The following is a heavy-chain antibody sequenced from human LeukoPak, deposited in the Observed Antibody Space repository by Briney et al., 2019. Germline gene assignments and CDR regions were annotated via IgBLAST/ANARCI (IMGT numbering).Heavy chain of an antibody. CDR3: ARDLEDTYDYVWGSPSSGSDY. CDR1: GYTFTSYG. J-gene: IGHJ4*02. Sequence: ASVKVSCXASGYTFTSYGISWVRQAPGQGLEWMGWISAYNGNTNYAQKLQGRVTTTTDTSTSTAYMELRSLRSDDTAVYYCARDLEDTYDYVWGSPSSGSDYWGQGTLVTVSS. V-gene: IGHV1-18*01. CDR2: ISAYNGNT. D-gene: IGHD3-16*01.